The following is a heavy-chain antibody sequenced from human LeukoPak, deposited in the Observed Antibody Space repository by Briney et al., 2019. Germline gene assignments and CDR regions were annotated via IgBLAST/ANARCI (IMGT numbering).Heavy chain of an antibody. CDR2: ISYDGSNK. D-gene: IGHD3-3*01. V-gene: IGHV3-30*04. Sequence: GGSLRLSCAPSGFTFSSYAMHWVGQAPGKGLEWVAVISYDGSNKYYADSVKGRFTISRDNSKNTLYLQMNSLRAEDTAVYYCARWGGQYDFWSGYYSFDYWGQGTLVTVSS. J-gene: IGHJ4*02. CDR3: ARWGGQYDFWSGYYSFDY. CDR1: GFTFSSYA.